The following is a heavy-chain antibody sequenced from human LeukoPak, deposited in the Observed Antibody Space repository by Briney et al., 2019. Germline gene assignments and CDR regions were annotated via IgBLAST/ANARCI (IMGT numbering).Heavy chain of an antibody. CDR2: ISNSGSYT. J-gene: IGHJ5*02. Sequence: GGSLRLSCAASGFSFSDNYMSWIRQAPGKGLEWVSYISNSGSYTNYPDSVKGRFTISRDNAKNSLYLQMNSLRAEDTAVYYCTLGRGYCGGDCYSWGQGTLVTVSS. D-gene: IGHD2-21*02. CDR3: TLGRGYCGGDCYS. CDR1: GFSFSDNY. V-gene: IGHV3-11*03.